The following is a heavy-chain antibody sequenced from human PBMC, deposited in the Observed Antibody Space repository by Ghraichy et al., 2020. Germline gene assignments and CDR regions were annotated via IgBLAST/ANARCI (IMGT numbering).Heavy chain of an antibody. CDR2: IHYSGDT. CDR1: GDFINSGRHY. V-gene: IGHV4-31*11. Sequence: SETLSLTCAVSGDFINSGRHYWNWIRQRPGRGLEWIGYIHYSGDTHYNPSFQSRVTLSIDASKNQFSLKLASLTAADTAVYYCARGESIAYWGQGILVTVSS. CDR3: ARGESIAY. J-gene: IGHJ4*02.